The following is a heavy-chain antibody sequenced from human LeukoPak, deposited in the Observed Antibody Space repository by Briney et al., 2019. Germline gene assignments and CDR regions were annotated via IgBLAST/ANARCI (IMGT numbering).Heavy chain of an antibody. Sequence: SETLSLTCTVSGYSISSGYYWGWIRQPPGKGLEWIGSIYYGGSTYYNPSLKGRVTISVDTSKNQFSLKLSSVTAADTAVYYCARHSAAAGTSIDYWGQGTLVTVSS. CDR1: GYSISSGYY. CDR2: IYYGGST. D-gene: IGHD6-13*01. J-gene: IGHJ4*02. V-gene: IGHV4-38-2*02. CDR3: ARHSAAAGTSIDY.